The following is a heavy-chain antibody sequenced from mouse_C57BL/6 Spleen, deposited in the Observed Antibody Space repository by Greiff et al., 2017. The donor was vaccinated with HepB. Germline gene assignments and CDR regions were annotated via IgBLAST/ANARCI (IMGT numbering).Heavy chain of an antibody. CDR2: ISSGSSTI. CDR1: GFTFSDYG. V-gene: IGHV5-17*01. J-gene: IGHJ4*01. D-gene: IGHD1-1*01. Sequence: DVMLVESGGGLVKPGGSLKLSCAASGFTFSDYGMHWVRQAPEKGLEWVAYISSGSSTIYYADTVKGRFTISRDNAKNTLFLQMTSLRSEDTAMYYCAREGTTVVAPHAMDYWGQGTSVTVSS. CDR3: AREGTTVVAPHAMDY.